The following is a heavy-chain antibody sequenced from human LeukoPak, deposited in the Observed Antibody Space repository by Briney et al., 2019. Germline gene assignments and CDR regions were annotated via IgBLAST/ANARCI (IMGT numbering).Heavy chain of an antibody. D-gene: IGHD1-14*01. V-gene: IGHV1-69*05. CDR1: GGTFSRYA. CDR3: CRGRGAPATYNYFYTAV. Sequence: SSVKVSCKASGGTFSRYAISWVRQAPGQGLEWMGGIIPIFGTANYAQKFQGRVTITTDESTRTANMELSSLKSEEKGVYYRCRGRGAPATYNYFYTAVWSKGTSVTVS. J-gene: IGHJ6*03. CDR2: IIPIFGTA.